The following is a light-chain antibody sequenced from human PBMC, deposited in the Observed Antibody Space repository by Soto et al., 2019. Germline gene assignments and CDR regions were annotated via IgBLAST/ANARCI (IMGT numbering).Light chain of an antibody. Sequence: IVMTQSPVSLPVTPGEPASISCRSSQSLLHRNGYNYLDWYLQKPGQSPQLLIYLGSNRASGVPDRFSGSGAGTDFTLKISRVESEDVGVYYCMQALQTPLTFGGGTKVDIK. CDR1: QSLLHRNGYNY. J-gene: IGKJ4*01. CDR3: MQALQTPLT. CDR2: LGS. V-gene: IGKV2-28*01.